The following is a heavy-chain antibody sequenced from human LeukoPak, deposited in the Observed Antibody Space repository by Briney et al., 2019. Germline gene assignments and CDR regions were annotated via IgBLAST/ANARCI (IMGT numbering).Heavy chain of an antibody. CDR2: ISAYNGNT. CDR3: ARHDYDILTGYYPHYGMDV. CDR1: GYTFTSYG. V-gene: IGHV1-18*01. Sequence: ASLKVSCKASGYTFTSYGITWVRQAPGHGLEWMGWISAYNGNTNYAQKLQGRVTMTTDTSTSTAYMELRSLRSDDTAVYYCARHDYDILTGYYPHYGMDVWGQGTTVTVSS. J-gene: IGHJ6*02. D-gene: IGHD3-9*01.